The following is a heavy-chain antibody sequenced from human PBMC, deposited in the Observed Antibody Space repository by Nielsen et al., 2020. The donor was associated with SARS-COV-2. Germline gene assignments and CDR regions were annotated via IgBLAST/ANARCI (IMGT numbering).Heavy chain of an antibody. D-gene: IGHD5-12*01. Sequence: GSLRLSCAASGFTFDDYGMSWIRQPPGKGLEWIGYIYYSGSTNYNPSLKSRVTISVDTSKNQFSLKLSSVTAADTAVYYCARASWLRAQLDYWGQGTLVTVSS. V-gene: IGHV4-59*01. J-gene: IGHJ4*02. CDR2: IYYSGST. CDR3: ARASWLRAQLDY. CDR1: GFTFDDYG.